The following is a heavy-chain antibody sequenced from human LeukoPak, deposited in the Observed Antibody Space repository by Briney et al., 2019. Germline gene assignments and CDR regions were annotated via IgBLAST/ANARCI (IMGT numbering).Heavy chain of an antibody. Sequence: GGSLRLSCAASGFTFSSYAMHWVRQAPGKGLECVAVISYDGSNKYYADSVKGRFTISRDNSKNTLNLQMNSLRAEDTAVYYCARDLGQYYDTSDNWFDPWGQGTLVTVSS. CDR2: ISYDGSNK. V-gene: IGHV3-30*04. D-gene: IGHD3-22*01. CDR3: ARDLGQYYDTSDNWFDP. J-gene: IGHJ5*02. CDR1: GFTFSSYA.